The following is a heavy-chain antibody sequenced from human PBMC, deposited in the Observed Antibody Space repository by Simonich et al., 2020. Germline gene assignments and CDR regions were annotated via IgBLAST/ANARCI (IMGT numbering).Heavy chain of an antibody. J-gene: IGHJ3*02. D-gene: IGHD7-27*01. CDR3: AREDLTGDAFDI. V-gene: IGHV3-30*07. Sequence: QVQLVESGGGVVQPGRSLRLSCAASGFTFSSYAMHWVRKAPGKGVEGVEVKSDEGSNTTYADSVKGRFTISRDNSKNTLYLQMNSLRAEDTAVYYCAREDLTGDAFDIWGQGTMVTVSS. CDR2: KSDEGSNT. CDR1: GFTFSSYA.